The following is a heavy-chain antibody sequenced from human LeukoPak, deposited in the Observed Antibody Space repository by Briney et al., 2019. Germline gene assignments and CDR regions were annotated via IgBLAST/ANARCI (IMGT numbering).Heavy chain of an antibody. Sequence: ASVKVSCKASRYTFTSYGISCVRQAPGQGLEWMGWISAYNGNTNYAQKLQGRVTMTTDTSTSTAYMELRSLRSDDTAVYYCARRTYYYGIYYYYYMDVWGKGTTVTISS. J-gene: IGHJ6*03. CDR1: RYTFTSYG. CDR2: ISAYNGNT. D-gene: IGHD3-10*01. CDR3: ARRTYYYGIYYYYYMDV. V-gene: IGHV1-18*01.